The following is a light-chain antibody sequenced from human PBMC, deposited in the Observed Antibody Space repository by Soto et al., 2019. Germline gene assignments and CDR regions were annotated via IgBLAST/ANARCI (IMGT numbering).Light chain of an antibody. J-gene: IGKJ1*01. Sequence: EIVMTQSPATLSVSPGERATLSCRASQSVNSNLAWYQQKPGQAPRLLIYGASTRAAGIPARFSGSGSGTEFSLTISSLQPDDFATYYCQQYNSYPWTFGQGTKVEIK. CDR1: QSVNSN. CDR2: GAS. V-gene: IGKV3-15*01. CDR3: QQYNSYPWT.